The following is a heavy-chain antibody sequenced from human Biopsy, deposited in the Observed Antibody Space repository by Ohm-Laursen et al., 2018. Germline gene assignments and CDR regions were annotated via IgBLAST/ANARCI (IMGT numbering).Heavy chain of an antibody. CDR1: GGSISNNNYY. Sequence: SDTLSLTCTVSGGSISNNNYYWGWIRQPPGKGLEWIGSIFYRGSTHYKPSLKSRVNISVDTSKNHFSLKLSSVTAADTAVYYCARDYDTSGYYYVSWGQGTLVTVSS. V-gene: IGHV4-39*02. J-gene: IGHJ5*02. CDR3: ARDYDTSGYYYVS. D-gene: IGHD3-22*01. CDR2: IFYRGST.